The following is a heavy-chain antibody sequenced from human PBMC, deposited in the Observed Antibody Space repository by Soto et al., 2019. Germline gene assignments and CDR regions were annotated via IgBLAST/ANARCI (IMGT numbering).Heavy chain of an antibody. V-gene: IGHV5-51*01. J-gene: IGHJ6*02. CDR3: ARQGSNGAYYYYGMDV. Sequence: WESLKISCKGSGYSFTSYWIGWVRQMPGKGLEWMGIIYPGDSDTIYSPSFQGQVTFSVDKSTSTAYLQWSSLKASDTAMYYCARQGSNGAYYYYGMDVWGQGTTVTVSS. CDR1: GYSFTSYW. D-gene: IGHD2-8*01. CDR2: IYPGDSDT.